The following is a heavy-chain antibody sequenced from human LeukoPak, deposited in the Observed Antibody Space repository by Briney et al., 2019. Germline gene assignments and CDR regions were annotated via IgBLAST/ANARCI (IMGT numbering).Heavy chain of an antibody. J-gene: IGHJ4*02. D-gene: IGHD3-16*01. CDR2: INPNGGGT. CDR1: GYSFTGYY. CDR3: ARVRYRLAETYIDY. V-gene: IGHV1-2*02. Sequence: GASVKVSCKASGYSFTGYYMHWVRQAPGQGLEWMGWINPNGGGTSYAQKFQGRVTMTRDTSISTAYMELSRLRSDDTAVYYCARVRYRLAETYIDYWGQGTLVTVSS.